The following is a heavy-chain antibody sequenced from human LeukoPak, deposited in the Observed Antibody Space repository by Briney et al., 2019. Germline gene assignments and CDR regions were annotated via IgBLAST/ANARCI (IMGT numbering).Heavy chain of an antibody. CDR1: GYTFTSYA. V-gene: IGHV1-3*01. CDR2: INAGHGNT. D-gene: IGHD1-14*01. Sequence: ASVKVSCKASGYTFTSYAIQWVRQAPGQRLEWMGWINAGHGNTKYSQKFQGRVAITRDTSASTAYMELSSLRSEDTAVYYCARGAGFAEPLPEYWGQGTLLTVSS. CDR3: ARGAGFAEPLPEY. J-gene: IGHJ4*02.